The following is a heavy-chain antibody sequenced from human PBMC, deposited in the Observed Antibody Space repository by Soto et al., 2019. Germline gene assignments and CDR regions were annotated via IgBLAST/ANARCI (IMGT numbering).Heavy chain of an antibody. Sequence: GGSLRLSCAASGFTFSSYAMSWVRQAPGKGLEWVSALSGSGGSTYYADSVKGRFTISRDNSKNTLYLQMNSLRAEDTAVYYCAKALFTASSRGQDTDAFDIWGQGTMVTVSS. D-gene: IGHD2-15*01. CDR3: AKALFTASSRGQDTDAFDI. J-gene: IGHJ3*02. CDR1: GFTFSSYA. V-gene: IGHV3-23*01. CDR2: LSGSGGST.